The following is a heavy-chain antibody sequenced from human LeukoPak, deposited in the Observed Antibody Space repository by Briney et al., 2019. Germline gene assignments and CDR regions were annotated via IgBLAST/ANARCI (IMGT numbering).Heavy chain of an antibody. CDR3: ARHGYDSSGYYFIRYDAFDI. CDR1: GFTFSSYS. CDR2: ISSSSSYI. Sequence: GGSLRLSCAASGFTFSSYSMNWVRQAPGKGLEWVSSISSSSSYIYYADSVKGRFTISRDNAKNSLYLQMNSLRAEDTAVYYCARHGYDSSGYYFIRYDAFDIWGQGTMATVSS. J-gene: IGHJ3*02. V-gene: IGHV3-21*01. D-gene: IGHD3-22*01.